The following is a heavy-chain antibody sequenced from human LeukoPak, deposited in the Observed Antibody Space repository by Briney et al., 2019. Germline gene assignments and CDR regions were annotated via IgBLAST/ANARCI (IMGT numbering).Heavy chain of an antibody. CDR1: GFTVSSTY. D-gene: IGHD2-15*01. Sequence: GRSLRLSCAASGFTVSSTYLSWVRQAPGRGLEWVSLIYSGGSTYYADSVKGRFTISRDNSKNTLYLQMNSLRAEDTAVYYCARVRVGYCSGGSCPGSGMDVWGQGTTVTVSS. V-gene: IGHV3-53*01. J-gene: IGHJ6*02. CDR2: IYSGGST. CDR3: ARVRVGYCSGGSCPGSGMDV.